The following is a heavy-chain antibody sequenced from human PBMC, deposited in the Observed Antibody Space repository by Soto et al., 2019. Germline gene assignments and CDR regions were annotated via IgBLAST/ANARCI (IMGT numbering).Heavy chain of an antibody. J-gene: IGHJ6*03. CDR3: ARVPITSYYYYYYMDV. D-gene: IGHD1-20*01. CDR2: IYYSGST. CDR1: GGSISSGGYY. V-gene: IGHV4-61*08. Sequence: NPSETLSLTCTVSGGSISSGGYYWSWIRQPPGKGLEWIGYIYYSGSTNYNPSLKSRVTISVDTSKNQFSLKLSSVTAADTAVYYCARVPITSYYYYYYMDVWGKGTTVTVSS.